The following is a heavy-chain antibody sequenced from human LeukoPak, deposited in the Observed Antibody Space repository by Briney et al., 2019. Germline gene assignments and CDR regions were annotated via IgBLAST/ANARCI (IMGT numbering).Heavy chain of an antibody. Sequence: ASVKVSCKASGYTFTSYGISWVRQAPGQGLEWMGWISAYNGNTNYARKLQGRVTMTTDTSTSTAYMELRSLRSDDTAVYYCARVLNYYYYYGMDVWGQGTTVTVSS. D-gene: IGHD2/OR15-2a*01. CDR3: ARVLNYYYYYGMDV. CDR2: ISAYNGNT. CDR1: GYTFTSYG. V-gene: IGHV1-18*01. J-gene: IGHJ6*02.